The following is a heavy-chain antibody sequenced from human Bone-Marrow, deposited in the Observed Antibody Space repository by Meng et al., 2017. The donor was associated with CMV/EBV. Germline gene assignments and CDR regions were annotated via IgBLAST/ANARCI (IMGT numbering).Heavy chain of an antibody. CDR2: TYGSGDT. CDR1: GLTVSKNY. V-gene: IGHV3-66*02. CDR3: AGSTVVNVGRY. Sequence: GESLKISCASSGLTVSKNYMSWVRQTPGKGLEWVSITYGSGDTYYSEFVKGRFTISRDSSKNTVYLQMNSLTAEDTAVYYCAGSTVVNVGRYWGRGSLVTVSS. J-gene: IGHJ4*02. D-gene: IGHD4-23*01.